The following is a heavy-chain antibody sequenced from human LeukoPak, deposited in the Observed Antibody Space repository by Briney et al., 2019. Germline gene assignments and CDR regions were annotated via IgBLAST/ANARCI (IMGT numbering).Heavy chain of an antibody. CDR1: GFAFGSFW. D-gene: IGHD2-21*02. CDR3: AKDLSGDRDY. CDR2: VNRDGRTT. V-gene: IGHV3-74*01. Sequence: GGSLRLSCVASGFAFGSFWMHWVRQAPGKGLVWVSRVNRDGRTTTYADSVRGRFTISRDNAKNTVYLQMNSLRAEDTAVYYCAKDLSGDRDYWGQGGLVTVSS. J-gene: IGHJ4*02.